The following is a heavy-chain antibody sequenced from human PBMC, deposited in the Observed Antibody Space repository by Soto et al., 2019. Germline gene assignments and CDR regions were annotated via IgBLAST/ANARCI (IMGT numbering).Heavy chain of an antibody. Sequence: ASVKVSCKASGYTFSRYAIHWVRQAPGQRLEWMGWINAGNGNTKYSQKFEGRVTLTTDTSANTVYMELSSLRFEDTALYYCARDQQFRNWFDSCGQATLVTVFS. CDR1: GYTFSRYA. D-gene: IGHD6-13*01. V-gene: IGHV1-3*01. J-gene: IGHJ5*01. CDR3: ARDQQFRNWFDS. CDR2: INAGNGNT.